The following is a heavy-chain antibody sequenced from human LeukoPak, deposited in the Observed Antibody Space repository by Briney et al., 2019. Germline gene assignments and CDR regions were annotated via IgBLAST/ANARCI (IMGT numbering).Heavy chain of an antibody. CDR2: IRYDGSNK. V-gene: IGHV3-30*02. CDR1: GFTFSSYG. CDR3: ESKDIVVVPAGRDRYFDL. J-gene: IGHJ2*01. Sequence: SGGSLRLSCAASGFTFSSYGMHWVRQAPGKGLEWVAFIRYDGSNKYYADSVKGRFTISRDNSENTLYLQMNSLRAEDTAVYYCESKDIVVVPAGRDRYFDLWGRGTLVTVSS. D-gene: IGHD2-2*01.